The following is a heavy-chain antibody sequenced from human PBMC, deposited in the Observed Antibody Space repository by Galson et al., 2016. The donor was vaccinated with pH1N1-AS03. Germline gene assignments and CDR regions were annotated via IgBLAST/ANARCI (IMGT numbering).Heavy chain of an antibody. CDR2: ISIYNGNT. J-gene: IGHJ6*03. D-gene: IGHD6-6*01. V-gene: IGHV1-18*01. Sequence: SVKVSCKASDYTFTNYGISWVRQAPGQGLEWMGWISIYNGNTNYAQKFQGRVTMTTDTSTSTAYMELRSLRSDDTAVYYCARDYSTSSQYYYYYYMDVWGKGTTVTVFS. CDR1: DYTFTNYG. CDR3: ARDYSTSSQYYYYYYMDV.